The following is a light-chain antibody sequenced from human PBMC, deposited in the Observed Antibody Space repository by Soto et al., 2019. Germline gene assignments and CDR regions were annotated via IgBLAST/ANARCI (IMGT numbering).Light chain of an antibody. CDR3: QQSYTVPTWT. Sequence: DIQMTQSPSSLPASVGDRVTITCRARQSISTYLSWYQQKPGKAPTLLIYTASTLQSGVPSRFSGSGSGTDFTLTISSLQPEDFATYYCQQSYTVPTWTFGQGTKVEIK. CDR1: QSISTY. J-gene: IGKJ1*01. CDR2: TAS. V-gene: IGKV1-39*01.